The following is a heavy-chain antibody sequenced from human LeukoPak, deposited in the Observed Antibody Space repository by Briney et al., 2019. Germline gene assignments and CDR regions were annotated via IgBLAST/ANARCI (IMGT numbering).Heavy chain of an antibody. CDR1: GYTFTSYY. J-gene: IGHJ6*02. V-gene: IGHV1-46*01. CDR3: ARDSSIYGMDV. CDR2: INPSGGST. Sequence: ASVTVSCTASGYTFTSYYMHWVRQAPGQGLEWMGIINPSGGSTSYAQKFQGRVTMTRDTSTSTVYMELSSLRSEDTAVYYCARDSSIYGMDVWGQGTTVTVSS. D-gene: IGHD2-21*01.